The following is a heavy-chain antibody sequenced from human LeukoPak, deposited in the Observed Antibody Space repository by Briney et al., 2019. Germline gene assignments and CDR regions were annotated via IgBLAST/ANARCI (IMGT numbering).Heavy chain of an antibody. CDR3: ARGGYSYDYLKAPFDY. V-gene: IGHV1-3*03. CDR2: INAGNGHT. J-gene: IGHJ4*02. Sequence: ASVKVSCKASGYTFTSYAMHWVRQAPGQRLEWMGWINAGNGHTKYSQEFQGRVTITRDTSASTAYMELSSLRSEDMAVYYCARGGYSYDYLKAPFDYWGQGTLVTVSS. CDR1: GYTFTSYA. D-gene: IGHD5-18*01.